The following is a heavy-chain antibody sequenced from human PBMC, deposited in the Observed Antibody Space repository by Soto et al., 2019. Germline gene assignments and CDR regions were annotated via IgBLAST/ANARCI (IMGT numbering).Heavy chain of an antibody. D-gene: IGHD6-13*01. CDR3: AMGLAAAGPLDY. CDR1: GFTFSIYW. J-gene: IGHJ4*02. CDR2: INGDGSST. Sequence: EVQLVESGGGLVQPGGSLRLSCAASGFTFSIYWMHWVRQAPGKGLVWVSRINGDGSSTSNADPVKGRFTISRDNAKNTLYLVLNSLRADDTAIYYCAMGLAAAGPLDYWGQGALVTVSS. V-gene: IGHV3-74*01.